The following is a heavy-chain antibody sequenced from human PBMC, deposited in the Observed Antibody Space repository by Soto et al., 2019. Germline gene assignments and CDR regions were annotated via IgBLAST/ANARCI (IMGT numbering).Heavy chain of an antibody. CDR2: IYYSGST. Sequence: QVQLQESGPGLVKPSETLSLTCTVSGGSISSYYWSWIRQPPGKGLEWIGYIYYSGSTNYNPSLKSRVTISVDTSKNQFSLKLSSVTAADTAVYYCARDVTQGSIAVAGWWFDPWGQGTLVTVSS. D-gene: IGHD6-19*01. J-gene: IGHJ5*02. V-gene: IGHV4-59*01. CDR1: GGSISSYY. CDR3: ARDVTQGSIAVAGWWFDP.